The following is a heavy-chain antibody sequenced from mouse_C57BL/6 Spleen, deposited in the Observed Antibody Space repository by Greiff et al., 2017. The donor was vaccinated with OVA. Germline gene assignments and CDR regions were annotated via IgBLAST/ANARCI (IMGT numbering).Heavy chain of an antibody. D-gene: IGHD2-2*01. Sequence: EVQGVESGGGLVKPGGSLKLSCAASGFTFSDYGMHWVRQAPEKGLEWVAYISSGSSTIYYADTVKGRFTISRDNAKNTLFLQMTSLRSEDTAMYYCARGGVTTPFAYWGQGTLVTVSA. CDR3: ARGGVTTPFAY. CDR1: GFTFSDYG. CDR2: ISSGSSTI. V-gene: IGHV5-17*01. J-gene: IGHJ3*01.